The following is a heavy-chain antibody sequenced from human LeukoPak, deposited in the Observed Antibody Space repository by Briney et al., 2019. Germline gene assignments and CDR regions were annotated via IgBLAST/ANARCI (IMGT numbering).Heavy chain of an antibody. CDR1: GFTFSSYE. CDR2: ISSSGGTI. Sequence: GGSLRLSCAASGFTFSSYEMNWVRQAPGKGLEWISYISSSGGTIYYADSVKGRFTISRDNAKNSVFLQMNSLRAEDTAVYYCAREKGAVSDYWGQGTLVTVSS. V-gene: IGHV3-48*03. D-gene: IGHD3-16*01. J-gene: IGHJ4*02. CDR3: AREKGAVSDY.